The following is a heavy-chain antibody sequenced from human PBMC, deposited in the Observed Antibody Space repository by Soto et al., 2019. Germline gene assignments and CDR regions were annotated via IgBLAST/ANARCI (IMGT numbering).Heavy chain of an antibody. D-gene: IGHD6-13*01. CDR1: GYTFTSYY. CDR3: AREERSSSLDF. J-gene: IGHJ4*02. Sequence: QVQLVQSGAEAKKPGASVKVSCKASGYTFTSYYMHWVRQAPGQGPEWMGIINPSSGTTSPAQRFQGRVTMTRDTSTTTVYLEVSSLSSEDTAVYFCAREERSSSLDFWGQGTLVTVSS. CDR2: INPSSGTT. V-gene: IGHV1-46*01.